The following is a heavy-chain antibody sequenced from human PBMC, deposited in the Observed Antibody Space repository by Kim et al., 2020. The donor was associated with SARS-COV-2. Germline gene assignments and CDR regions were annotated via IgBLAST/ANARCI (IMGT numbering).Heavy chain of an antibody. CDR1: GYTFTTYA. CDR2: INAGKGNT. J-gene: IGHJ4*02. Sequence: ASVKVSCKASGYTFTTYAIHWVRQAPGQRLEWMGWINAGKGNTKYSQKFQGRVTITRDTSATTAYMELSSLRSEDTAVYYCASTITYFYDTSGLAAFDCWGQGTLVTVSS. V-gene: IGHV1-3*01. CDR3: ASTITYFYDTSGLAAFDC. D-gene: IGHD3-22*01.